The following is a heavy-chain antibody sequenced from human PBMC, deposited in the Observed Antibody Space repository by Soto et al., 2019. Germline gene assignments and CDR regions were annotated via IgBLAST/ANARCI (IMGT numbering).Heavy chain of an antibody. CDR2: IIPMFGTT. J-gene: IGHJ6*02. V-gene: IGHV1-69*06. CDR1: GGTFNSYA. Sequence: QVRLVQSGAEVKRPGSSVKVSCKASGGTFNSYAVSWVRQAPGQGLEWIGGIIPMFGTTKYAQKFQGRVTITADKSTSTAYMELSSLKSEDMAIFYCARARSNYAFNYALDVWGQGTAVIVSS. CDR3: ARARSNYAFNYALDV. D-gene: IGHD1-26*01.